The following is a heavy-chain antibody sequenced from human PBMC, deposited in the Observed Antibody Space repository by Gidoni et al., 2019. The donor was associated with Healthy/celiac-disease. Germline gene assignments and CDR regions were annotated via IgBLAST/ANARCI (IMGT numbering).Heavy chain of an antibody. CDR3: ARVPKIRYFDPGDAFDI. CDR1: GGSISSGAYY. D-gene: IGHD3-9*01. J-gene: IGHJ3*02. Sequence: QVQLQESGPGLVKPSQTLSLTCTVSGGSISSGAYYWSWNRQPPGKGLEWIGYIYYIGRTYYNPSLKSRVTISVDTSKNQFSLKLSSVTAADTAVYYCARVPKIRYFDPGDAFDIWGQGTMVTVSS. CDR2: IYYIGRT. V-gene: IGHV4-30-4*01.